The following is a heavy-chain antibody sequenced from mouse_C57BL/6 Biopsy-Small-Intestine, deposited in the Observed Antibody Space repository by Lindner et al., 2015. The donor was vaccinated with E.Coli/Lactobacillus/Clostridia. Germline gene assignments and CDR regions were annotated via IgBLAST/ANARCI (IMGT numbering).Heavy chain of an antibody. CDR3: AKKTAQRYYYAMDY. CDR1: GFTFSDYG. J-gene: IGHJ4*01. Sequence: VQLQESGGGLVKPGGSLKLSCAASGFTFSDYGMHWVRQAPEKGLEWVAYISSGSSTIYYADTVKGRFTISGDDAKNTLFLQMTSLRSEDTAMYYCAKKTAQRYYYAMDYWGQGTSVTVSS. CDR2: ISSGSSTI. V-gene: IGHV5-17*01. D-gene: IGHD3-2*02.